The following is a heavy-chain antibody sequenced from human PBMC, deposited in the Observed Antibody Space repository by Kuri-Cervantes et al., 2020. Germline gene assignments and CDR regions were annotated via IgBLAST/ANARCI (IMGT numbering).Heavy chain of an antibody. Sequence: ASVKVSCKASGYTFTSYYMHWVRQAPGQGLEWMGWISAYNGDTNYAQKLQGRVTMTTDTSTSTAYMELRSLRSDDTAVYYCARGVSGYDPYYYYMDVWGKGTTGT. J-gene: IGHJ6*03. D-gene: IGHD5-12*01. CDR1: GYTFTSYY. V-gene: IGHV1-18*04. CDR3: ARGVSGYDPYYYYMDV. CDR2: ISAYNGDT.